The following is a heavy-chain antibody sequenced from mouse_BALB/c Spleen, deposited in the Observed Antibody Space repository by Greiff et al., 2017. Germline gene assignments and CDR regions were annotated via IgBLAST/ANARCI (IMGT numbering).Heavy chain of an antibody. CDR3: ARNSLLRLHAMDY. CDR1: GYTFTSYW. D-gene: IGHD1-2*01. Sequence: QVQLQQPGAELVKPGASVKLSCKASGYTFTSYWMHWVKQRPGQGLEWIGEINPSNGRTNYNEKFKSKATLTVDKSSSTAYMQLSSLTSEDSAIYFCARNSLLRLHAMDYWGQGTSVTVSS. CDR2: INPSNGRT. J-gene: IGHJ4*01. V-gene: IGHV1S81*02.